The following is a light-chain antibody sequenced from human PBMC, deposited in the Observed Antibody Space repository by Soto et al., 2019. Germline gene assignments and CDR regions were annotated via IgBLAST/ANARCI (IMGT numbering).Light chain of an antibody. CDR1: QCVSSN. CDR2: GAS. CDR3: QQYNNWPRT. J-gene: IGKJ1*01. V-gene: IGKV3-15*01. Sequence: EIVMTQSPATLSVSPGERATLSCRASQCVSSNLAWYQQKSGQAPRLLIYGASTRATGIPARFSGSGSGTEFTLTISSLQSEDFAVYYCQQYNNWPRTFGQGTKVDIK.